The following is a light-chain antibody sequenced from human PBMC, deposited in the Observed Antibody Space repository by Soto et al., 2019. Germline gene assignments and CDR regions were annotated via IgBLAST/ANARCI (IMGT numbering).Light chain of an antibody. CDR3: HQYHGWTWT. Sequence: EIVMTQSPATLYVSPGERATLSCTASHYVYSNVAWFQHKPGQAPRLLIHGASTRETGVPARFSGSGSGTEFTLTITGLQSEDSAIYYCHQYHGWTWTFGQGTKVDNK. CDR1: HYVYSN. V-gene: IGKV3-15*01. CDR2: GAS. J-gene: IGKJ1*01.